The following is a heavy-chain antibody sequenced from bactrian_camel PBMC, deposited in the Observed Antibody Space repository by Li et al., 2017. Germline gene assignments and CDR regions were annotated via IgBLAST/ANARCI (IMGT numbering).Heavy chain of an antibody. CDR2: IGNDGRT. V-gene: IGHV3S53*01. D-gene: IGHD3*01. CDR1: GYTDSPYC. Sequence: HVQLVESGGGSVQAGGSLRLSCAASGYTDSPYCMGWFRQAPGKEREGVAAIGNDGRTSYADSVKGRFTISKDNANNTVTLQMNSLKSEDTAMYYCAAGQNRRLRVVTAGLTTRARGPRSPSP. CDR3: AAGQNRRLRVVTAGLTT. J-gene: IGHJ4*01.